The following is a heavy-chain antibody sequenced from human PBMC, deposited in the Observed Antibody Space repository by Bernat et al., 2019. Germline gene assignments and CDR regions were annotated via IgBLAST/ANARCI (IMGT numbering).Heavy chain of an antibody. J-gene: IGHJ4*02. CDR3: ARVPGVERYFDY. Sequence: EVQLVESGGGLVQPGGSLRLSCAASGFTFSSVWMSWVRQVPGKGLEWVANIKQDGREKFYVDSVKGRFTISRYNAKNSVYLQMNSLRAEDTAVYYCARVPGVERYFDYWGQGTLVTVSS. CDR2: IKQDGREK. CDR1: GFTFSSVW. D-gene: IGHD1-1*01. V-gene: IGHV3-7*01.